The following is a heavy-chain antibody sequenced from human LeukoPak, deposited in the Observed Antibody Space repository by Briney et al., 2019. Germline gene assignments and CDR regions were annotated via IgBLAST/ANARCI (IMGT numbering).Heavy chain of an antibody. CDR1: GFTFSSYS. Sequence: GGSLRLSCAASGFTFSSYSMNWVRQAPGKGLEWVSSISSSSSYIYYADSVKGRFTISRDNAKNSLYLQMNSLRAEDTAVYYCAREYYYDSSGEQAFDIWGQGTMVTVSS. V-gene: IGHV3-21*01. CDR3: AREYYYDSSGEQAFDI. J-gene: IGHJ3*02. D-gene: IGHD3-22*01. CDR2: ISSSSSYI.